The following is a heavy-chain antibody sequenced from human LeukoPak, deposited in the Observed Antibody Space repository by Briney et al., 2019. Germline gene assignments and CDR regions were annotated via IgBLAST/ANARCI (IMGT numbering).Heavy chain of an antibody. CDR1: GFTFSSYA. CDR3: AREQWLAHFDY. J-gene: IGHJ4*02. Sequence: GGSLRLSCAASGFTFSSYAMHWVRQAPGKGLEWVAVISYDGSNKYYADSVKGRFTISRDNSKNTLYLQMNSLRAEDMAVYYCAREQWLAHFDYWGQGTLVTVSS. CDR2: ISYDGSNK. D-gene: IGHD6-19*01. V-gene: IGHV3-30-3*01.